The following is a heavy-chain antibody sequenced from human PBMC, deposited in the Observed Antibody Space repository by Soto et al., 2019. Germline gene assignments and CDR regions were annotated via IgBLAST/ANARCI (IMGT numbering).Heavy chain of an antibody. CDR2: IKQDGSEK. CDR3: ASDDALRLSGV. V-gene: IGHV3-7*01. J-gene: IGHJ6*04. Sequence: GGSLRLSCAASGFTFSSYWMSWVRQAPGKGLEWVANIKQDGSEKYYVDSVKGRFTISRDNAKNSLYLQMNSLRAEDTAVYYCASDDALRLSGVRAKRTTVTGSS. D-gene: IGHD3-3*01. CDR1: GFTFSSYW.